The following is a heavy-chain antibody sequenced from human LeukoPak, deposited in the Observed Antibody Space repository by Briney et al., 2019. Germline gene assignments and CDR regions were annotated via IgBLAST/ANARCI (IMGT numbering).Heavy chain of an antibody. CDR1: GFTLNTYW. V-gene: IGHV3-74*01. CDR3: ARINELADM. CDR2: IGPDGTAT. J-gene: IGHJ3*02. Sequence: GGSLGLSCAASGFTLNTYWMHWVRQAPGKGLEWVSRIGPDGTATNHADSVKGRFITSRDNAQNTVYLQINSLRAEDTAIYYCARINELADMWGQGTVVTVSS. D-gene: IGHD1-1*01.